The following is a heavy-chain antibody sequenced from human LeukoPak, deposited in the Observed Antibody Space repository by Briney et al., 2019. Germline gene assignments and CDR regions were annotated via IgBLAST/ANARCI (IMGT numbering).Heavy chain of an antibody. CDR3: ARGGSSGWFDP. CDR1: GGSISSSSYY. J-gene: IGHJ5*02. V-gene: IGHV4-39*01. CDR2: IYYSGST. Sequence: SETLPLTCTVSGGSISSSSYYWGWIRQPPGKGLEWIGSIYYSGSTYYNPSLKSRVTISVDTSKNQFSLKLSSVTAADTAVYYCARGGSSGWFDPWGQGTLVTVSS. D-gene: IGHD6-19*01.